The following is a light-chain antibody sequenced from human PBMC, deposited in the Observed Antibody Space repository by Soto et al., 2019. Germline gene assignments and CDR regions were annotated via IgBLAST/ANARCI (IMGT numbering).Light chain of an antibody. J-gene: IGKJ1*01. V-gene: IGKV1-5*03. Sequence: EIQMTQSPSSLSASVGDRVTITCRASQSISTWLAWYKQEPGKAPKIMIHKASSLQSGVPSRFRGSGSGTDFTLTISSLNPDDFETYHCQQYNSYSPTFGQGTKVDI. CDR3: QQYNSYSPT. CDR2: KAS. CDR1: QSISTW.